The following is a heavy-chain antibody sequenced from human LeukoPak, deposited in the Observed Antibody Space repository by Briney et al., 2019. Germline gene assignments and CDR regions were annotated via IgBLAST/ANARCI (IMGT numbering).Heavy chain of an antibody. V-gene: IGHV4-59*08. CDR3: ARTWIPTPLDY. Sequence: PSETLSLTCTVSGGSISGYYWSWIRQPPGRGLEWIGYISYTGITYYNPSLKSRLTISVDTSKNQFSLKLTSVTAADTAVYYCARTWIPTPLDYWGQGTLVTVSS. J-gene: IGHJ4*02. CDR2: ISYTGIT. D-gene: IGHD1-1*01. CDR1: GGSISGYY.